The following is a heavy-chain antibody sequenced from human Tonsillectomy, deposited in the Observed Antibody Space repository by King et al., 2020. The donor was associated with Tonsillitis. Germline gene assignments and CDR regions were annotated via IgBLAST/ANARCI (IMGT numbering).Heavy chain of an antibody. Sequence: VQLVESGGDLVQPGGSLRLSCAASGFTFDSYGLGWVRQAPGKGLEWVSSIRAGGGATYYADSVKGRFTISKDSSKNTMYLQMNSLRAEDTAVYYCSKDRGQIWICGAEWGQGALVTVSS. J-gene: IGHJ4*02. CDR1: GFTFDSYG. D-gene: IGHD3-10*01. V-gene: IGHV3-23*04. CDR3: SKDRGQIWICGAE. CDR2: IRAGGGAT.